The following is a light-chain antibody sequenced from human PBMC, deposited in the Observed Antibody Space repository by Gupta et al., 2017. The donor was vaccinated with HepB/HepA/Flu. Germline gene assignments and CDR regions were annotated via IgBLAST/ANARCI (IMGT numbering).Light chain of an antibody. CDR3: QQHGSTIPKT. V-gene: IGKV3-20*01. CDR1: QSVGDSY. J-gene: IGKJ1*01. CDR2: GAS. Sequence: DIVLTQSPGTLSLSPGQRATLSCRASQSVGDSYLAWYQQKPGQAPRLLIYGASSRDTGIPDRFSGSGYGTACTLTTSSREQEDSAVYHCQQHGSTIPKTFGQGTKVEVK.